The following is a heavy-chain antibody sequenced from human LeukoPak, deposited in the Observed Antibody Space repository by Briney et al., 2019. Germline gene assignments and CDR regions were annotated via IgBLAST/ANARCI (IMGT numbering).Heavy chain of an antibody. J-gene: IGHJ1*01. V-gene: IGHV4-39*01. CDR3: ARQEIRYFQH. Sequence: PSETLSLTCTVSGDSISSSSYFWGWIRQPPGKGLVWIGSISYSGNTYYNPSLKSRVTISVDTSKNQFSLNLNSVTAADTAVYYCARQEIRYFQHWGQGTLATVSS. CDR2: ISYSGNT. D-gene: IGHD5-24*01. CDR1: GDSISSSSYF.